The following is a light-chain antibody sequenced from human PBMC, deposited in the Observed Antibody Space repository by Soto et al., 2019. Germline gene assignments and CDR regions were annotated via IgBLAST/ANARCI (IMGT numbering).Light chain of an antibody. CDR2: GAS. Sequence: EIVLTQSPGTLSLSPGERATLSCRASQSVSSSYLAWYQQKPDQAPRLLIYGASSRATGIPDRFSGSGSGTDFTLTISRLEPEDFAMYYCQQYGSAPYTFGNETKHEIK. V-gene: IGKV3-20*01. CDR1: QSVSSSY. CDR3: QQYGSAPYT. J-gene: IGKJ2*01.